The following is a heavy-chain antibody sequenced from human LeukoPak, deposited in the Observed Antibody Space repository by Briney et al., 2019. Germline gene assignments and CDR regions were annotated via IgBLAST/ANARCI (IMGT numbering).Heavy chain of an antibody. J-gene: IGHJ6*04. D-gene: IGHD2-2*01. Sequence: GGSLRLSCAASGFTFSSYAMHWVRQAPGKGLEWVSYISSSGSTIYYADSVKGRFTISRDNAKNSLYLQMNSLRAEDTAVYYCARDRKVPAAMYNYGMDVWGKGTTVTVSS. CDR3: ARDRKVPAAMYNYGMDV. CDR1: GFTFSSYA. V-gene: IGHV3-48*03. CDR2: ISSSGSTI.